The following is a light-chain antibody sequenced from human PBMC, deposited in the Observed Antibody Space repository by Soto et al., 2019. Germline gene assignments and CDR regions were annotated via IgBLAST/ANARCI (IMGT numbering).Light chain of an antibody. CDR1: QGISNY. J-gene: IGKJ3*01. Sequence: DIQVTQSPSSLSASVGDRVIITCRASQGISNYLAWYQQNPGKVPKLLIYAPSTLQSGVPSRFSGSGSGTDFPLTISSLQPEDVGTYYCQKYNSAPLPFGRGTKVEI. CDR2: APS. CDR3: QKYNSAPLP. V-gene: IGKV1-27*01.